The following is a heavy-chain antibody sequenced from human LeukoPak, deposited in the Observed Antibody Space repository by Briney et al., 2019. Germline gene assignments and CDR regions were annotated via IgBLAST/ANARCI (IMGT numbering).Heavy chain of an antibody. CDR1: GYTFTSYG. V-gene: IGHV1-18*01. Sequence: ASVKVSCKASGYTFTSYGISWVRQAPGQGLEWMGWISAYNGNTNYAQKLQGRVTMTTDTSTSTAYMGLRSLRSDDTAVYYCARAHTMVRGVIINDIDYWGQGTLVTVSS. CDR3: ARAHTMVRGVIINDIDY. D-gene: IGHD3-10*01. J-gene: IGHJ4*02. CDR2: ISAYNGNT.